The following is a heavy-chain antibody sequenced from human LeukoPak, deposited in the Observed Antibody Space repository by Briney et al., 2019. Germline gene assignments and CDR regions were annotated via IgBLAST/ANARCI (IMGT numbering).Heavy chain of an antibody. J-gene: IGHJ4*02. CDR1: GYTSTSYD. V-gene: IGHV1-8*01. D-gene: IGHD2-15*01. CDR2: MNPNSGNT. Sequence: ASVKVSCKASGYTSTSYDINWVRQATGQGLEWMGWMNPNSGNTGYAQKFQGRVTMTRNTSISTAYTELSSLRSEDTAVYYCARGAFRYCSGGSCYSDYWGQGTLVTVSS. CDR3: ARGAFRYCSGGSCYSDY.